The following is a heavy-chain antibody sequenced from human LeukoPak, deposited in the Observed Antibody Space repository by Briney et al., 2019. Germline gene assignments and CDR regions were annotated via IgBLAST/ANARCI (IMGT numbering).Heavy chain of an antibody. CDR1: GGSISSGSYY. D-gene: IGHD5-18*01. V-gene: IGHV4-61*02. J-gene: IGHJ4*02. CDR3: ARESQLFLSASYYFDY. Sequence: SETLSLTCTVSGGSISSGSYYWSWIRRPAGKGLEWIGRIYTSGSTNYNPSLKSRVTMSLDTSKNQFSLKLSSVTAADTAVYYCARESQLFLSASYYFDYWGQGTLVTVSS. CDR2: IYTSGST.